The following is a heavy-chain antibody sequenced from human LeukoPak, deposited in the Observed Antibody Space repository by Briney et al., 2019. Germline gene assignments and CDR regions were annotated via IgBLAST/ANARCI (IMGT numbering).Heavy chain of an antibody. D-gene: IGHD4-17*01. V-gene: IGHV4-39*07. CDR3: ARGGRDDYGDYADY. CDR2: IYYSGST. Sequence: SETLSLTCTVSGGSISSSSYYWGWIRQPPGKGLEWIGSIYYSGSTYYNPSLKSRVTISVDTSKNQFSLKLSSVTAADTAVYYCARGGRDDYGDYADYWGQGTLVTVSS. CDR1: GGSISSSSYY. J-gene: IGHJ4*02.